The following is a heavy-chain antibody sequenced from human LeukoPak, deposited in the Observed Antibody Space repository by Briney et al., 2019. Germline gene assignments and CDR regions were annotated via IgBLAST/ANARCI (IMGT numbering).Heavy chain of an antibody. CDR2: ISPSGDST. Sequence: ASVKLSCKASGYAFTSYNIDWVRHGLGQGNEWMGIISPSGDSTSYAQKFQGRVTMTRDTSTSTVYMELSSLRSEDTAVYYCARELWRHSFDYWGQGTLVTVSS. J-gene: IGHJ4*02. D-gene: IGHD5-18*01. CDR3: ARELWRHSFDY. CDR1: GYAFTSYN. V-gene: IGHV1-46*01.